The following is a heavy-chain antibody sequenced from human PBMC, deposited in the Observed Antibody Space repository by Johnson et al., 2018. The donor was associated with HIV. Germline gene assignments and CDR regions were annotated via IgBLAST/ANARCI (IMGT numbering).Heavy chain of an antibody. J-gene: IGHJ3*01. CDR1: GFTFSNYG. V-gene: IGHV3-30*18. Sequence: QVQLVESGGGVVQPGRSLRLSCAASGFTFSNYGMHWVRQAPGKGLEWVALISYDGNNKYYADSVKGRFNISRDNSKHTQYLQMNSLRVEDTGLHYCAKAYCPGCDAFDVWGHGTMVTVSS. CDR2: ISYDGNNK. D-gene: IGHD2-21*01. CDR3: AKAYCPGCDAFDV.